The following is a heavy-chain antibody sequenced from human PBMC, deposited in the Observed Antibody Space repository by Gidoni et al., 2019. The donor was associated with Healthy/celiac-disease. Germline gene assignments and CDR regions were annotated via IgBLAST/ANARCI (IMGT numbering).Heavy chain of an antibody. V-gene: IGHV3-30*18. CDR3: AKVDPDYGDYKVDRPPFDL. CDR2: ISYDGSNK. J-gene: IGHJ2*01. CDR1: GFTFSSYG. Sequence: QVQLVESGGGVVQPGRSLRLSCAASGFTFSSYGMHWVRQAPGKGLEWVAVISYDGSNKYYADSVKGRFTISRDKSKNTLYLQMNSLRAEDTAVYYCAKVDPDYGDYKVDRPPFDLWGRGTLVTDSS. D-gene: IGHD4-17*01.